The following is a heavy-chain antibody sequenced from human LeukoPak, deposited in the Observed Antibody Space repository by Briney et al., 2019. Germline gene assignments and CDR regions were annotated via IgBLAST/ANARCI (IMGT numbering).Heavy chain of an antibody. Sequence: PGGSLRLSCAASGFSFSTYWMHWVRQAPGKGLVWVSRINSDGSSTTYADSVKGRFTISRDNAKNTLYLQMNSLRAEDTAVYYRAVGVGDHWGQGTLVTVFS. CDR1: GFSFSTYW. V-gene: IGHV3-74*01. D-gene: IGHD3-10*01. J-gene: IGHJ4*02. CDR3: AVGVGDH. CDR2: INSDGSST.